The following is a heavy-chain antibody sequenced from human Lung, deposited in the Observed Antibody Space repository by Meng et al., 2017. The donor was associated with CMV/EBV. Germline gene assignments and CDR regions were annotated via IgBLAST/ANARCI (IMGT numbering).Heavy chain of an antibody. V-gene: IGHV3-7*01. J-gene: IGHJ3*01. Sequence: GGSXRLXCAASGFTFSTSWMTWVRQNPGQGLEWVANIKHDGTEKNYVDSVKGRFAIFRDNAKNSLYLQMSSLRAEDTAVYYCVKAWRMGEPPSAFDLWVQGTXVT. CDR3: VKAWRMGEPPSAFDL. CDR1: GFTFSTSW. D-gene: IGHD1-26*01. CDR2: IKHDGTEK.